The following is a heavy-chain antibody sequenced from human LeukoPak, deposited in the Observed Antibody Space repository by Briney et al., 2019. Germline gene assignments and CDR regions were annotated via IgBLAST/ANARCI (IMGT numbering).Heavy chain of an antibody. D-gene: IGHD2-2*01. CDR3: ARDGGDCSSTSCYRVPFGY. Sequence: PGGSLRLSCAASGFTFSSYEMNWVRQAPGKGLEWVSYISGSGRTIYYADSVKGRFTVSRDNAKNSLYLQMNSLRAEDTAVYYCARDGGDCSSTSCYRVPFGYWGQGTLVTVSS. V-gene: IGHV3-48*03. CDR2: ISGSGRTI. CDR1: GFTFSSYE. J-gene: IGHJ4*02.